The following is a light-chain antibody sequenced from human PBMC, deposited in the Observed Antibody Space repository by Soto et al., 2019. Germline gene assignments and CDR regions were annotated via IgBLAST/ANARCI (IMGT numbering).Light chain of an antibody. CDR1: SSNIGAGYD. Sequence: QSVLTQPPSVSGAPGQRVTISCTGSSSNIGAGYDVHWYQQLPGTAPKLLIYSDNNRPSGVPDRFSGSKSGASASLAITGLQAEDEADYYCPSFDSRPHVVFGGGTKLTVL. CDR3: PSFDSRPHVV. CDR2: SDN. V-gene: IGLV1-40*01. J-gene: IGLJ2*01.